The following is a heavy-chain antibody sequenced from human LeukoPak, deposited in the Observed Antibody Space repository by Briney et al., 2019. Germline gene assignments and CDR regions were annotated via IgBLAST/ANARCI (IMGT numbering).Heavy chain of an antibody. CDR1: GGSFSDDY. J-gene: IGHJ5*02. V-gene: IGHV4-34*01. Sequence: PSETLSLTCAVYGGSFSDDYWNWISQPPGKGLEWIGEINHRGSTNYNPSLKSRVTISVDTSKNHFSLKLSSVTAADTAVYYCARRGPYYYGSGSYSPNWFDPWGQGTLVTVSS. CDR2: INHRGST. D-gene: IGHD3-10*01. CDR3: ARRGPYYYGSGSYSPNWFDP.